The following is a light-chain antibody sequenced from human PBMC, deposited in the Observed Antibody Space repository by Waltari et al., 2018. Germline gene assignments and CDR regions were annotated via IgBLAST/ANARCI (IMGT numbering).Light chain of an antibody. Sequence: DIQLTQSPSSLSASVGDRVTITCQASQPITNYLNWYQQKPGKAPELLIYDASKLQTGVPSRFSGSQSGTEFCFTIGSLQPEDVATYYCQRYDNLPVFAFGPGTKVNVK. V-gene: IGKV1-33*01. J-gene: IGKJ3*01. CDR1: QPITNY. CDR3: QRYDNLPVFA. CDR2: DAS.